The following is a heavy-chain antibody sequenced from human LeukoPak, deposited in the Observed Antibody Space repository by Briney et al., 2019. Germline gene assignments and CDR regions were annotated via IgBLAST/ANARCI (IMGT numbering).Heavy chain of an antibody. CDR2: INSSGTT. Sequence: GGSLRLSCAASGFTFSSNYMSWIRQAPGKGLEWVSDINSSGTTHYEASVKSRYTISRDNSKNKLYLQMKSLRVEDTAVYFCTKVGPARGWYWGEGPLVTVSS. V-gene: IGHV3-66*02. J-gene: IGHJ4*02. CDR3: TKVGPARGWY. D-gene: IGHD1-26*01. CDR1: GFTFSSNY.